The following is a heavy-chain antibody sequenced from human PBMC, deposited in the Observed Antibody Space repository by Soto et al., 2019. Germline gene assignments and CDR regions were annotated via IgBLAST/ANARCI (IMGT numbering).Heavy chain of an antibody. D-gene: IGHD2-15*01. V-gene: IGHV1-18*01. CDR2: ISAYNGNT. CDR1: GYTLTSYG. J-gene: IGHJ5*02. Sequence: ASVKVSCKASGYTLTSYGISWVRQAPGQGLEWMGWISAYNGNTNYAQKLQGRVTMTTDTSTSTAYMELRSPRSDDTAVYYCARDGLYCRGGSGYQPYNWFDPWGQGTLVTVSS. CDR3: ARDGLYCRGGSGYQPYNWFDP.